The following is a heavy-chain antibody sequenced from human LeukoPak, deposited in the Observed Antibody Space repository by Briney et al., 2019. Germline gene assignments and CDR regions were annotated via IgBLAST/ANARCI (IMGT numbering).Heavy chain of an antibody. CDR3: AELGITMIGGV. V-gene: IGHV3-30*02. CDR1: GYTFTGYY. Sequence: SCKASGYTFTGYYMHWVRQAPGKGLGWVAFIRYDGSNKYYADSVKGRFTISRDNAKNSLYLQMNSLRAEDTAVYYCAELGITMIGGVWGKGTTVTISS. J-gene: IGHJ6*04. D-gene: IGHD3-10*02. CDR2: IRYDGSNK.